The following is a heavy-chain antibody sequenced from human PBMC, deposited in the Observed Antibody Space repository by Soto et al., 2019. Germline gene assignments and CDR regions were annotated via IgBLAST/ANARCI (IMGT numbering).Heavy chain of an antibody. D-gene: IGHD2-2*01. CDR3: ARARYQLLHPYYYGMDV. V-gene: IGHV4-59*01. CDR2: IHYSGST. J-gene: IGHJ6*02. Sequence: QVQLQESGPGLVKPSETLSLTCTVSGGSISSYNWSWIRQSPGKGLEWIGSIHYSGSTKSNPSLKSRVTISVDTASNQVSLKLSSVTAADSAVYFCARARYQLLHPYYYGMDVWGQGTTVTVSS. CDR1: GGSISSYN.